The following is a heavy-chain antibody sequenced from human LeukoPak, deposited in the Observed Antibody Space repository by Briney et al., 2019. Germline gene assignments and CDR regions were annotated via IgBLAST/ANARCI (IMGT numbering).Heavy chain of an antibody. J-gene: IGHJ6*04. CDR1: GFTFSSYE. Sequence: GGSLRLSCAASGFTFSSYEMNWVRQAPGKGLEWVSYISSSGSTIYYADSVKGRFTITRDNAKNSLYLQTNSLRAEDTAVYYCAELGITMIGGVWGKGTTVTISS. CDR2: ISSSGSTI. D-gene: IGHD3-10*02. V-gene: IGHV3-48*03. CDR3: AELGITMIGGV.